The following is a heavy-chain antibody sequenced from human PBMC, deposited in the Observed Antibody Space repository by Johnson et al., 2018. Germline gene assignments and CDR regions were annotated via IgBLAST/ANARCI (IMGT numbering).Heavy chain of an antibody. Sequence: QVQLQESGPGLVKPSETLSLTCTVSGGSISSYYWSWIRQPPGKGLEWIGYIYYSGSTNYNPSLKSRVTISVDTSKNQFSLKLSSVTAADTAVYYCTSDPDLSSGGGDEAFDIWGQGTMVTVSS. V-gene: IGHV4-59*01. CDR1: GGSISSYY. J-gene: IGHJ3*02. D-gene: IGHD2-15*01. CDR3: TSDPDLSSGGGDEAFDI. CDR2: IYYSGST.